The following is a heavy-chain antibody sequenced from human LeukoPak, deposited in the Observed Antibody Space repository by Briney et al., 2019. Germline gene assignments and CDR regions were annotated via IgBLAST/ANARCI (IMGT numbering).Heavy chain of an antibody. CDR3: ARARDSGSTGYFFDY. CDR2: ISRNSRYI. D-gene: IGHD5-12*01. V-gene: IGHV3-21*04. J-gene: IGHJ4*02. CDR1: GFTFSTYS. Sequence: GGSLRLSCAASGFTFSTYSMNWVRQAPGKGLEWVSSISRNSRYIYYADSMRGRFTISRDNAKNSLYLQMNSLRAADTAMYYCARARDSGSTGYFFDYWGQGTLVTVSS.